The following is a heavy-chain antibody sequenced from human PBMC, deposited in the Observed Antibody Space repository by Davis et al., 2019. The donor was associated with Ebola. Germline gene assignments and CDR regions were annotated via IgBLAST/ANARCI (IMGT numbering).Heavy chain of an antibody. Sequence: ASVKVSCKASGYTFTSYDINWVRQATGQGLEWMGWINAGNGNTKYSQKFQGRVTITRDTSASTAYMELSGLRSEDTAVYYCVRELVMEVTAAEYTWLDPWGQGTLVTVSS. CDR1: GYTFTSYD. CDR3: VRELVMEVTAAEYTWLDP. CDR2: INAGNGNT. J-gene: IGHJ5*02. D-gene: IGHD2-2*01. V-gene: IGHV1-3*01.